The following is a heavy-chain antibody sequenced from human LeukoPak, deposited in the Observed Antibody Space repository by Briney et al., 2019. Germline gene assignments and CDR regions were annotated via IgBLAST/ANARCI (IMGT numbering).Heavy chain of an antibody. CDR3: ANGSPYSLLDY. J-gene: IGHJ4*02. Sequence: PGGSLRLSCAASGFTFDDYAMHWVRQAPGKGLEWVSGISWNSGSIGYADSVKGRFTISRDNAKNSLYLQMNSLRAEDTAVYYCANGSPYSLLDYWGQGTLVTVSS. CDR2: ISWNSGSI. V-gene: IGHV3-9*01. D-gene: IGHD4-11*01. CDR1: GFTFDDYA.